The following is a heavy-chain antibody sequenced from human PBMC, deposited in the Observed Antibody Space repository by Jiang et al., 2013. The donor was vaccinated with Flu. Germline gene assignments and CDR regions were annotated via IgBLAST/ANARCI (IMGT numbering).Heavy chain of an antibody. Sequence: VQLVESGGGLVQPGGSLRLSCAASGFTFNGYGMHWVRQAPGKGLVWVSRIYGDGRDTAHADSVKGRFTISLDSAKSTLYLQMNSLRAEDTAVYYCARGHNYGMDVWGQGTTVTVSS. J-gene: IGHJ6*02. CDR2: IYGDGRDT. CDR1: GFTFNGYG. CDR3: ARGHNYGMDV. V-gene: IGHV3-74*01.